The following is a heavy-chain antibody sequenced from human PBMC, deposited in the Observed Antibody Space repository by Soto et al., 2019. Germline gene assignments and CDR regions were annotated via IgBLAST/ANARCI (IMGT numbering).Heavy chain of an antibody. CDR2: ISWNSGSI. CDR1: GFTFDDYA. J-gene: IGHJ4*02. CDR3: AKDLAAAGIGVGY. D-gene: IGHD6-13*01. V-gene: IGHV3-9*01. Sequence: GGSLRLSCAASGFTFDDYAMHWVRQAPGKGLEWVSGISWNSGSIGYADSVKGRFTISRDNAKNSLYLQMNSLRAEDTALYYCAKDLAAAGIGVGYWGQGTLVTVSS.